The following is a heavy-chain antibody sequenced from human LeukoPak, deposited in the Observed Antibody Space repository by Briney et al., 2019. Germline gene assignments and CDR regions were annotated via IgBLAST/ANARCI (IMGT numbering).Heavy chain of an antibody. V-gene: IGHV3-74*01. J-gene: IGHJ5*02. CDR3: ARGPIATTGLDWFDP. Sequence: PGGSLRLSCAASGFTFSTYWMHWGRQAPGKGLVWVSRINIDGSSTNYADSVKGRFTISRDNAKDTLYLQMSSLRAEDTAVYFCARGPIATTGLDWFDPWGQGALVTVSS. D-gene: IGHD4-11*01. CDR2: INIDGSST. CDR1: GFTFSTYW.